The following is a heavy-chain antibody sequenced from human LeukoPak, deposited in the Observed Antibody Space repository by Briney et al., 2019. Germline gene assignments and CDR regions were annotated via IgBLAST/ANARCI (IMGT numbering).Heavy chain of an antibody. CDR3: ARGGVPSTPEGYFDY. CDR2: IQTGRST. CDR1: GDSIRTYY. D-gene: IGHD2-2*01. V-gene: IGHV4-4*07. J-gene: IGHJ4*02. Sequence: SETLSLTCPVSGDSIRTYYWSWIRQPAEKGLEWIGRIQTGRSTNYNPSVKSRLTMSVDTSKNQFSLKLSSVTAADTAVYYCARGGVPSTPEGYFDYWGQGTLVTVSS.